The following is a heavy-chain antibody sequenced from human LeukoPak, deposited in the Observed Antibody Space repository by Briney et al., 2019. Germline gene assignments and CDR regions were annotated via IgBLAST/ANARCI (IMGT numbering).Heavy chain of an antibody. D-gene: IGHD3-10*01. CDR1: GFTFSDYY. CDR2: INNSGITI. CDR3: ARVRGSDVYYFDY. Sequence: GGSLRLSCAASGFTFSDYYMSWIRQAPGKGLEWVSYINNSGITICYADFVRGRFTISRDNAKNSLYLQMNSLRAEDTAVYYCARVRGSDVYYFDYWGQGTLVTVSS. J-gene: IGHJ4*02. V-gene: IGHV3-11*04.